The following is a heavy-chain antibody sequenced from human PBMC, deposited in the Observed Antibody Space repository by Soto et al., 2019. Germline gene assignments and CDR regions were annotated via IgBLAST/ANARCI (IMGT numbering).Heavy chain of an antibody. D-gene: IGHD6-13*01. CDR1: GYTFTSYY. Sequence: GASVKLSCKACGYTFTSYYMHWVRQAPGQGLEWMGIINPSAAGTIYAQKFQGRVTMTRDTSTSTVYMELSSLRSEDTAVYYCTKAAAGGYMDVWGKGTTVTVSS. V-gene: IGHV1-46*03. J-gene: IGHJ6*03. CDR2: INPSAAGT. CDR3: TKAAAGGYMDV.